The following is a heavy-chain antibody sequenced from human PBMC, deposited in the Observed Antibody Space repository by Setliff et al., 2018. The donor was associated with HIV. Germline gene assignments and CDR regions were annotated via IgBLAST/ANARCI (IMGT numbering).Heavy chain of an antibody. J-gene: IGHJ5*01. V-gene: IGHV3-21*06. D-gene: IGHD3-16*01. Sequence: GGSLRLSCVASGFTFKNYAMNWVRQAPGKGLEWVSHVGGGRFETYYADSVQGRFTVSRDDSKSAIYLQMDSLRAEDTAVYYCARGGANPSWFDSWGQGTLVTV. CDR2: VGGGRFET. CDR1: GFTFKNYA. CDR3: ARGGANPSWFDS.